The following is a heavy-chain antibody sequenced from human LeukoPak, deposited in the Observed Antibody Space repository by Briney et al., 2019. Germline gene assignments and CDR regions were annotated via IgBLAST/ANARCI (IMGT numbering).Heavy chain of an antibody. D-gene: IGHD1-1*01. V-gene: IGHV1-2*06. CDR3: ARAHWNDGNWFDP. CDR2: INPNSGGT. Sequence: ASVKVSCKASGYTFSDYYIHWVRQAPGQGLEWMGRINPNSGGTNYAQKFQGRVTMTRDTSISTAYMELSRLRSDDTAVYYCARAHWNDGNWFDPWGQGTLVTVSS. J-gene: IGHJ5*02. CDR1: GYTFSDYY.